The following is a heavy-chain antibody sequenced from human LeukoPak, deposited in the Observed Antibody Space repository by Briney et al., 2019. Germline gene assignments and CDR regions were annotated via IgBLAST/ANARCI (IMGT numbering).Heavy chain of an antibody. V-gene: IGHV4-39*01. D-gene: IGHD3-22*01. CDR2: IYFSGST. J-gene: IGHJ3*02. CDR3: ARHPEPTYYHDSRSI. CDR1: GDSISTNTYY. Sequence: SETLSLTCTVSGDSISTNTYYWGWIRQPPGKGLEWIGSIYFSGSTYYNPSLKSRVTISADTSKTLFSLKLTSVTAADTAVYYCARHPEPTYYHDSRSIWGQGTMVTVSS.